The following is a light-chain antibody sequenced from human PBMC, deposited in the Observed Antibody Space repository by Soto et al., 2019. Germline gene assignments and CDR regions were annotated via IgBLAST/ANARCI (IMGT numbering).Light chain of an antibody. CDR1: SSDVGNYEL. CDR3: CSFAGGSTYVV. V-gene: IGLV2-23*02. CDR2: EVT. Sequence: QSVLTQPASVSGSPGQSITISCIGTSSDVGNYELVSWYQQLPGKAPKLIIYEVTKRPSGVPNRFSGSKSGNTASLTISGLLAEDEADYQCCSFAGGSTYVVFGGGTKLTVL. J-gene: IGLJ2*01.